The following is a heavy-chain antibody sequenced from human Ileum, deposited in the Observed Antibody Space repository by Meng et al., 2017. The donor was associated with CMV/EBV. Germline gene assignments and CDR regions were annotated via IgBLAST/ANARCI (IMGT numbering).Heavy chain of an antibody. CDR3: AINYGMDV. J-gene: IGHJ6*02. Sequence: GGSLRLSCAASGFTFSSYAMHWVRQAPGKGLEWVAVISYDGSNKYYADSVKGRFTISRDNSKNTMYLQMNSRRAEDTAVYYCAINYGMDVWGQGTTVTVSS. CDR2: ISYDGSNK. V-gene: IGHV3-30*04. CDR1: GFTFSSYA.